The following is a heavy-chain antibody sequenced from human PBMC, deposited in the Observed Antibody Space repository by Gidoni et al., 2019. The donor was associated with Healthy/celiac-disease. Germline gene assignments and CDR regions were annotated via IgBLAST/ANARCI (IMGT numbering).Heavy chain of an antibody. CDR2: INPSGGST. CDR3: ARDALRGDCTNGVCLPNWFDP. CDR1: GYTFTSYY. D-gene: IGHD2-8*01. V-gene: IGHV1-46*01. Sequence: QVQLVQSGAEVKKPGASVTVSCKASGYTFTSYYMHWVRQAPGQGLEWMGIINPSGGSTSYAQKFQGRVTMTRDTSTSTVYMELSSLRSEDTAVYYCARDALRGDCTNGVCLPNWFDPWGQGTLVTVSS. J-gene: IGHJ5*02.